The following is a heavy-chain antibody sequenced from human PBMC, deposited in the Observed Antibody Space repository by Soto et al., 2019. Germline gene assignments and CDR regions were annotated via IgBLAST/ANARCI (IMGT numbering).Heavy chain of an antibody. CDR2: INTNGVNT. Sequence: EVQLVESGGGLVQPGWSLRLSCAASGFTFSGYSMFLVRQAPGKGLEYVSAINTNGVNTFYAKSVKGRFTISRDNSKNTMYLQMGSLRAEDMAVYYCARGRVEDSSGWATYFDYWGQGTLVTVSS. D-gene: IGHD6-19*01. CDR3: ARGRVEDSSGWATYFDY. J-gene: IGHJ4*02. V-gene: IGHV3-64*01. CDR1: GFTFSGYS.